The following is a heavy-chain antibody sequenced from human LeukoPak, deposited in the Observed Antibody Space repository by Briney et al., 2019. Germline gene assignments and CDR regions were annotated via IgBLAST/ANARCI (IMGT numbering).Heavy chain of an antibody. V-gene: IGHV1-69*13. D-gene: IGHD6-19*01. CDR1: GGTFISYA. J-gene: IGHJ4*02. CDR2: IIPIFGTA. CDR3: ARDHSSGWYFFDY. Sequence: SVKVSCKASGGTFISYAISWVRQAPGQGLEWMGGIIPIFGTANYAQKFQGRVTITADESTSTAYMELSSLRSEDTAVYYCARDHSSGWYFFDYWGQGTLVTVSS.